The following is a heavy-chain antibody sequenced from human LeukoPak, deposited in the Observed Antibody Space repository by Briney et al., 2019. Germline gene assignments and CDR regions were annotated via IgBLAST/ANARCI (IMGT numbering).Heavy chain of an antibody. D-gene: IGHD3-16*02. Sequence: GGSLRLSCAASGFTFSSYAMHWVRQAPGKGLEWVAVISYDGSNKYYADSVKGRFIISRDNSKNTLYLQMNSLRAEDTAVYYCATPLTVWGQGTLVTVSS. CDR1: GFTFSSYA. V-gene: IGHV3-30*14. J-gene: IGHJ4*02. CDR2: ISYDGSNK. CDR3: ATPLTV.